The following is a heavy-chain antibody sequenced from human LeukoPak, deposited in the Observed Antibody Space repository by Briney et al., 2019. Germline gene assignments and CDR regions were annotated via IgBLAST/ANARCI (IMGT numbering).Heavy chain of an antibody. J-gene: IGHJ4*02. D-gene: IGHD5-18*01. V-gene: IGHV3-66*01. CDR3: AALWRWAQLDGYNFDY. CDR2: IYSGGRT. CDR1: GFTLPTKY. Sequence: PGGPLSLPWAASGFTLPTKYMSWFRRAPGKGLEWVSVIYSGGRTYSADSVKGRFIISRDNSKSTVYLQMNNLRAEDTAVYYCAALWRWAQLDGYNFDYWGQGTLLTVSS.